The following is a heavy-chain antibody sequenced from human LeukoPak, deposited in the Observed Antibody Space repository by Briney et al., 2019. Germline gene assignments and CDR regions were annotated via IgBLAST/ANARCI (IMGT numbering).Heavy chain of an antibody. V-gene: IGHV3-23*01. Sequence: GGSLRLSCAASGFTFSNSAMSWVRQVPGKGLEWVSALRDSADTTYYADSVKGRFTISRDNAKNSLYLQMNSLRAEDTAVYYCARGLGYCSGGSCYFGDYWGQGTLVTVSS. D-gene: IGHD2-15*01. J-gene: IGHJ4*02. CDR2: LRDSADTT. CDR3: ARGLGYCSGGSCYFGDY. CDR1: GFTFSNSA.